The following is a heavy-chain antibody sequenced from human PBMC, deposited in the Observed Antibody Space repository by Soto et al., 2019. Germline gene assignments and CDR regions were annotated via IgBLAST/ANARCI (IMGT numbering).Heavy chain of an antibody. CDR3: GRRYVSCFDY. CDR1: GGSISSGGYY. D-gene: IGHD2-2*01. V-gene: IGHV4-31*03. CDR2: MYYSGST. Sequence: KPSETLSLTCTVSGGSISSGGYYWSWIRQHPGKGLEWIGYMYYSGSTYYNPSLKSRITISVDTSKKKFSLKLSSATAADAAVYYCGRRYVSCFDYWGQGTLVTVSS. J-gene: IGHJ4*02.